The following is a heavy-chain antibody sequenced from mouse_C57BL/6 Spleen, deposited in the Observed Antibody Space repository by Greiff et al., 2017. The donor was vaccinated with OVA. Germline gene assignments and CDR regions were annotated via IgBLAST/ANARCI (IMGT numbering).Heavy chain of an antibody. CDR1: GYTFTSYW. CDR2: IYPGSGST. J-gene: IGHJ2*01. Sequence: VKLQQPGAELVKPGASVKMSCKASGYTFTSYWITWVKQRPGQGLEWIGDIYPGSGSTNYNEKFKSKATLTVDTSSSTAYMQLSSLTSEDSAVYYCARSAGVVRWYFDYWGQGTTLTVSS. D-gene: IGHD1-1*02. CDR3: ARSAGVVRWYFDY. V-gene: IGHV1-55*01.